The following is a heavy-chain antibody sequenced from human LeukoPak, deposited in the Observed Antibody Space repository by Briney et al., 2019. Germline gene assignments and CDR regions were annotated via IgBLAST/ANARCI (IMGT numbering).Heavy chain of an antibody. J-gene: IGHJ4*02. D-gene: IGHD6-19*01. CDR2: IRYDGSNK. V-gene: IGHV3-30*02. CDR3: AKKGGRMGREIAVAGIDY. Sequence: GSLRLSCAASGFTFSSYGMHWVRQAPGKGLEWVAFIRYDGSNKYYADSVKGRFTISRDNSKNTLYLQMNSLRAEDTAVYYCAKKGGRMGREIAVAGIDYWGQGTLVTVSS. CDR1: GFTFSSYG.